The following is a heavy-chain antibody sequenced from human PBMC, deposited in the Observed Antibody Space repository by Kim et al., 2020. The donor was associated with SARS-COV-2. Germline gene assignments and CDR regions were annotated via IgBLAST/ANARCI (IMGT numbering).Heavy chain of an antibody. CDR1: GYTFTDYY. Sequence: ASVKVSCKASGYTFTDYYIQWVRQAPGQGLEWMGIITPGSGSTSYAREFQGRVTMTSDTSTSTLYMELSGLRSDDTAGYYCARGRDSTYWGQGTLVTVSS. CDR2: ITPGSGST. J-gene: IGHJ4*02. V-gene: IGHV1-46*01. CDR3: ARGRDSTY.